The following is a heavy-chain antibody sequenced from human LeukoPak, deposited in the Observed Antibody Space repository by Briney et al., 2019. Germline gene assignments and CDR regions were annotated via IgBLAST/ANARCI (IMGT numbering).Heavy chain of an antibody. Sequence: PGGALRLSYAASGFTFNNAWMNWVRLAPGKGLEWVGRIRSKTDYGTTDYAAPVKGRFTVSRDDSIHTLYLQMHSLKTEDTAVYYCTTRELRYYGSGTYPVAFDIWGQGTMVTVSS. CDR3: TTRELRYYGSGTYPVAFDI. CDR2: IRSKTDYGTT. V-gene: IGHV3-15*01. D-gene: IGHD3-10*01. J-gene: IGHJ3*02. CDR1: GFTFNNAW.